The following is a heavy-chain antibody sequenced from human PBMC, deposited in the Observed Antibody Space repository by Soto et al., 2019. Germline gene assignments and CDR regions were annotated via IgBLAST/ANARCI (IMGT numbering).Heavy chain of an antibody. D-gene: IGHD2-8*01. J-gene: IGHJ2*01. Sequence: VQLLESGGGLVQPGGSLRLSCAGSGFTFFNYAMNWVRQAPGKGLEWVSSISGGGDATFFPDSVRGRFTFAIDNSKNTMTLQINSLGVEDTAVYYCASNMLGSTTRPEYWYFDLWGRGTQVTVSS. CDR2: ISGGGDAT. CDR3: ASNMLGSTTRPEYWYFDL. CDR1: GFTFFNYA. V-gene: IGHV3-23*01.